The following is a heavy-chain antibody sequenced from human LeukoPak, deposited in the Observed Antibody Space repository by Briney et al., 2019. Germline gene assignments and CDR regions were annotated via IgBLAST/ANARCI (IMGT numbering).Heavy chain of an antibody. V-gene: IGHV3-9*01. CDR1: GFTFDDYA. D-gene: IGHD3-22*01. J-gene: IGHJ4*02. CDR2: ISWNSGSI. Sequence: GGSLRLSCAASGFTFDDYAMHWVRQAPGKGLEWVSGISWNSGSIGYADSVKGRFTISRDNAKNSLYLQMNSLRAEDTALYYCAKGPRLDDSSGYLAVFDYWGQGTLVTVSS. CDR3: AKGPRLDDSSGYLAVFDY.